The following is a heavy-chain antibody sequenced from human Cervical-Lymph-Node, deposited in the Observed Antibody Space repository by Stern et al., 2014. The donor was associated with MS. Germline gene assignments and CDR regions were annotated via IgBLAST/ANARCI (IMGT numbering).Heavy chain of an antibody. D-gene: IGHD3-10*01. CDR1: GG. Sequence: MKLVESGAEVKKPGSSVKVSCKASGGISWVRQTTGQGLAWIVGVIPFVGTSNCAQKFQGRVTITADTTTNTTYLHLSRLTSADTAVYYCARGSGDNWFGPWGQGTLVTVSS. CDR2: VIPFVGTS. J-gene: IGHJ5*02. CDR3: ARGSGDNWFGP. V-gene: IGHV1-69*06.